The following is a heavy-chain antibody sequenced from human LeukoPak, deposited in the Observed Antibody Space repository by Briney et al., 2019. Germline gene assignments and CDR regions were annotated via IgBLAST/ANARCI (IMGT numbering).Heavy chain of an antibody. CDR1: GFTFSSYE. CDR3: TRGGSGSYSTGAYYYYYMDV. J-gene: IGHJ6*03. CDR2: IKSKTDGGTT. V-gene: IGHV3-15*01. Sequence: PGGSLRLSCAASGFTFSSYEMNWVRQAPGKGLEWVGRIKSKTDGGTTDYAAPVKGRFTISRDDSKSIAYLQMNSLKTEDTAVYYCTRGGSGSYSTGAYYYYYMDVWGKGTTVTISS. D-gene: IGHD3-10*01.